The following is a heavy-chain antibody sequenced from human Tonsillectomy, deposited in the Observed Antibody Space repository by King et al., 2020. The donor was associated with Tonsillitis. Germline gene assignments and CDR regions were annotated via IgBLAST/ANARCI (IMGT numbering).Heavy chain of an antibody. Sequence: QLQESGSGLVGPSETLSLACIVSGDSISEYHWSWIRECAGKGLEWIGRIFSGGLTMYNPALERRVTMSLDTSKNQISLKLTSVTAADTAVYFCSRLSFIGSVGIGFDPWGQGTLVTVSS. CDR3: SRLSFIGSVGIGFDP. D-gene: IGHD1-26*01. J-gene: IGHJ5*02. CDR2: IFSGGLT. V-gene: IGHV4-4*07. CDR1: GDSISEYH.